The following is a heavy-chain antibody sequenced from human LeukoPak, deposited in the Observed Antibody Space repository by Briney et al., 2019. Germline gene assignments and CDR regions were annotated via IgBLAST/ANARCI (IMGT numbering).Heavy chain of an antibody. Sequence: GGSLRLSCAASGFTFSSFAMHWVRQAPGKGLEWMAVISNNGNSNNYADSVKGRVTISIDKTKNSLYLQMNSLRAADRAVYYCATAFRWRCDNWRQGALVSVSS. CDR1: GFTFSSFA. J-gene: IGHJ4*02. V-gene: IGHV3-30*04. CDR3: ATAFRWRCDN. CDR2: ISNNGNSN. D-gene: IGHD3-3*01.